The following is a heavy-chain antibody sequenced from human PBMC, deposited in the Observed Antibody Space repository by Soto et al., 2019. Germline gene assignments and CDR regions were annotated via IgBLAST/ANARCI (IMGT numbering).Heavy chain of an antibody. Sequence: QVQLQESGPGLVKPSETLSLTCSDSGGSISSGTSYWCCIRQPPGKGLEWIAYISDSRSTNYNPSITFRVTISEGTSKYHFSRKPASLTCAGRAVYYGAGGILTHPPRYWGQGTLVTVSS. V-gene: IGHV4-61*03. D-gene: IGHD2-21*02. CDR3: AGGILTHPPRY. CDR2: ISDSRST. CDR1: GGSISSGTSY. J-gene: IGHJ4*02.